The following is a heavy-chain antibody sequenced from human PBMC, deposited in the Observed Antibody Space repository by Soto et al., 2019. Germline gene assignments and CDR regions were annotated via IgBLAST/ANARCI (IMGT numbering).Heavy chain of an antibody. CDR3: AREVAAAGKSQDGTADY. CDR1: GGSISSGGYY. D-gene: IGHD6-13*01. J-gene: IGHJ4*02. V-gene: IGHV4-31*03. Sequence: SETLSLTCTVSGGSISSGGYYWSWIRQHPGKGLEWIGYIYYSGSTYYNPSLKSRVTISVDTSKNQFSLKLSSVTAADTAVYYCAREVAAAGKSQDGTADYWGQGTLVTVSS. CDR2: IYYSGST.